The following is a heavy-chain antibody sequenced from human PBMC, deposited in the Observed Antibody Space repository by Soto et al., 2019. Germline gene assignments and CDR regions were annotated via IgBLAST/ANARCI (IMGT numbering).Heavy chain of an antibody. Sequence: PGGSLSLACAAPGSIFVGSAMHLFRHSSFKWLEWVGRIRSRANKFAASSAASVKGRYAFSRDDSNNTAYLQMYTLEPEDTAVYYCASGQGGSIGDYYYHGMDVWGQGTTVTVSS. D-gene: IGHD1-26*01. CDR2: IRSRANKFAA. CDR1: GSIFVGSA. CDR3: ASGQGGSIGDYYYHGMDV. V-gene: IGHV3-73*01. J-gene: IGHJ6*02.